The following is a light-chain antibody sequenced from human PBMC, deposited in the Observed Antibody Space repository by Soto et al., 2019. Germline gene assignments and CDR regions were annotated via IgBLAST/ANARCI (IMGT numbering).Light chain of an antibody. CDR2: DAS. CDR3: QQRSNWPPTWT. Sequence: EIVLTQSPATLSLSPGERATLSCRASQSVSSYLASYQQKPGQAPRLLIYDASNRATGIPARFSGSGSGTDFTLTISSLEPEDFAVYYCQQRSNWPPTWTFGQGTKVEIK. V-gene: IGKV3-11*01. CDR1: QSVSSY. J-gene: IGKJ1*01.